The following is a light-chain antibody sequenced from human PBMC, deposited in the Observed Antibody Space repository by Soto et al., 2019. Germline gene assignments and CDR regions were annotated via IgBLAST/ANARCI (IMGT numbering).Light chain of an antibody. CDR1: SSDVGGYSY. CDR2: DVT. V-gene: IGLV2-11*01. Sequence: QSALTQPRSVSGSPGQSVTISCTGTSSDVGGYSYVSWYQQHPGKAPKLMIYDVTKRPSGVPDRFSGSKSGNTASLTISGLQAEDEADYYCSSYSSSSTLCVFGTGTKVTVL. CDR3: SSYSSSSTLCV. J-gene: IGLJ1*01.